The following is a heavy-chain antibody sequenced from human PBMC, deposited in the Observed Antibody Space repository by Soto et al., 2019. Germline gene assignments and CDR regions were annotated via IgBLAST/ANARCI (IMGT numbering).Heavy chain of an antibody. V-gene: IGHV3-15*07. J-gene: IGHJ4*02. CDR3: ARHAIPSDIVVVTAAKTSGPIDY. Sequence: VGSLRLSCAVSGFTFSNAWINWVRQAPGRGLEWVGHVKSKTDGGTTDYAAPVKGRCTISRDDSKNTVFLHMNNLKTEDTAVYYCARHAIPSDIVVVTAAKTSGPIDYWGQGTLVTVSS. CDR1: GFTFSNAW. CDR2: VKSKTDGGTT. D-gene: IGHD2-2*01.